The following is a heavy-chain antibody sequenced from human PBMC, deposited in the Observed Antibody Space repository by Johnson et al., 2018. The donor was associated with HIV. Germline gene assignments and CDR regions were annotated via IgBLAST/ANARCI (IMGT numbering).Heavy chain of an antibody. Sequence: EQLVESGGGVVQHGGSLRLSCAASGFTVSSNYMSWVRQAPGKGLGWVSVIYRGGSPYYEDSVKGRFTISRDNSKNTLYLQMNRLRAEDTALYYCARAYSYGVFDIWGQGTMVTVSS. CDR2: IYRGGSP. CDR3: ARAYSYGVFDI. J-gene: IGHJ3*02. D-gene: IGHD5-18*01. V-gene: IGHV3-66*01. CDR1: GFTVSSNY.